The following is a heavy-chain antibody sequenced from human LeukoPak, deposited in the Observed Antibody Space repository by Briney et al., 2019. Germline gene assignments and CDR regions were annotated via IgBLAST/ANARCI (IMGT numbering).Heavy chain of an antibody. Sequence: PSETLSLTCTVSGGSISSSSYYWSWIRQPAGKGLEWIGRIYTSGSTNYNPSLKSRVTMSVDTSKNQFSLKLSSVTAADTAVYYCARETRGLRFRFDYWGQGTLVTVSS. D-gene: IGHD5-12*01. CDR2: IYTSGST. CDR1: GGSISSSSYY. V-gene: IGHV4-61*02. CDR3: ARETRGLRFRFDY. J-gene: IGHJ4*02.